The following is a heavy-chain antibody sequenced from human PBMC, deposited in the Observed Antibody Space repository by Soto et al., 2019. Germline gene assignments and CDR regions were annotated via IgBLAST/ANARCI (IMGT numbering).Heavy chain of an antibody. D-gene: IGHD6-13*01. J-gene: IGHJ4*02. CDR1: GFTFGSYW. Sequence: EVQLVESGGGLVQPGGSLRLSCAVSGFTFGSYWMNWVRLIPGKGLEWVAYIKPDGSATYYVDSVKGRFTISRDNAKNSLYLQMNSLRAEDTALYYCAKDYGYSSSCFDYWGQGTLVTVSS. CDR3: AKDYGYSSSCFDY. CDR2: IKPDGSAT. V-gene: IGHV3-7*03.